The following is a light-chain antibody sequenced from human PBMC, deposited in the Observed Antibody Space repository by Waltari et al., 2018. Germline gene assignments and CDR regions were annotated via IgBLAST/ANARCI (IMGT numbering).Light chain of an antibody. V-gene: IGLV1-40*01. J-gene: IGLJ3*02. CDR3: QSYDRSLSGWV. CDR1: SSNIGAGYD. CDR2: GNT. Sequence: QSVLTQPPSVSGAPGQRVTISCTGSSSNIGAGYDVHWYQQLPGTAPKLLIYGNTKRPSGVPDRVSGSKSGTSASLGITGLQAEDEGDFYCQSYDRSLSGWVFGGGTKVTVL.